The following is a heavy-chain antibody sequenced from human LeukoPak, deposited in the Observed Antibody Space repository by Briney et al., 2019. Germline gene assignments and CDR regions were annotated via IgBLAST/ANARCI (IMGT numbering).Heavy chain of an antibody. V-gene: IGHV1-8*01. CDR2: MNPNSGNT. CDR3: ARSAPGTGYTA. CDR1: GYTFTNDD. Sequence: ASVKVSCKASGYTFTNDDISWVRQATGQGLEWIGKMNPNSGNTGYAQKFQGRVTMTRSTSVSTVHMELISLTSEDTAVYFCARSAPGTGYTAWGQGTLVTVSS. J-gene: IGHJ4*02. D-gene: IGHD3-9*01.